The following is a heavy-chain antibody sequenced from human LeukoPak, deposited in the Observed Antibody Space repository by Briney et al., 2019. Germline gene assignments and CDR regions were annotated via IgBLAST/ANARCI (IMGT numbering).Heavy chain of an antibody. CDR3: ARDRYSSGWQGGFDY. V-gene: IGHV3-21*01. Sequence: GGSLRLSCAASGFTFSSYSMNWVRQAPGKGLEWVSSISSSSSYIYYADSVKGRFNISRDNAKNSLYLQMNSLRAEDTAVYYCARDRYSSGWQGGFDYWGQGTLVTVSS. CDR1: GFTFSSYS. CDR2: ISSSSSYI. D-gene: IGHD6-19*01. J-gene: IGHJ4*02.